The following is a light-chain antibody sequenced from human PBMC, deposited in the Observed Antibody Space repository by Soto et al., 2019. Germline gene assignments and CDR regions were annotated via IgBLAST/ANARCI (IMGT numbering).Light chain of an antibody. CDR3: QTWGTGIPYV. J-gene: IGLJ1*01. CDR2: LNSDGSH. Sequence: QPVLTQSPSASASLGASVKLTCTLSSGHSSYAIAWHQQQPEQGPRYLMKLNSDGSHSKGDGIPDRFSGSSSGAERYLTISSLQSEDEADYYCQTWGTGIPYVFGTGTKLTVL. CDR1: SGHSSYA. V-gene: IGLV4-69*01.